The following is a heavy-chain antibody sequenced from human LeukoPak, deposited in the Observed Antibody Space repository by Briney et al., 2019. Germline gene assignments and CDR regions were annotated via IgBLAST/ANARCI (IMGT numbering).Heavy chain of an antibody. Sequence: GGSLRLSCAASGSTFSTYSMNWVRQAPGKGLEWVSYISSSSTAILYGDSVKGRFTISRDNAKNSLYLQMNSLRAEDTAVYFCARGINYYDSSSFYDSFDYWGQGALVTVSS. J-gene: IGHJ4*02. CDR3: ARGINYYDSSSFYDSFDY. V-gene: IGHV3-48*04. CDR2: ISSSSTAI. D-gene: IGHD3-22*01. CDR1: GSTFSTYS.